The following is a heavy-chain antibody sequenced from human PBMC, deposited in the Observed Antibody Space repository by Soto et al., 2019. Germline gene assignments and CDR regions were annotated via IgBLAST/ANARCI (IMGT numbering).Heavy chain of an antibody. CDR2: IIPIFGTA. J-gene: IGHJ6*02. CDR3: ARARVVPAGTGMVYYYYYGMDV. D-gene: IGHD2-2*01. V-gene: IGHV1-69*01. Sequence: QVQLVQSGAEVQKPGSSVKVSCKASGGTFSSYAISWVRQAPGQGLEWMGGIIPIFGTANYAQKFQGRVTIPADESKSTAYMQLSRLRSQETAVNYCARARVVPAGTGMVYYYYYGMDVWGQGTKVAVS. CDR1: GGTFSSYA.